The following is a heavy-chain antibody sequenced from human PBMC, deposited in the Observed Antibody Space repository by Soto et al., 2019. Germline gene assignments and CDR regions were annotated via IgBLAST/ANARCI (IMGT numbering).Heavy chain of an antibody. CDR1: GFTFSSYG. V-gene: IGHV3-33*01. CDR3: ARDSEDDAFDI. J-gene: IGHJ3*02. Sequence: QVQLVESGGGVVQPGRSLRLSCAASGFTFSSYGMHWVRQAPGKGLEWVAVIWYDGSNKYYADSVKGRFTISRDNSKNTLYLRMNSLRAEDTAVYYCARDSEDDAFDIWGQGTMVTVSS. CDR2: IWYDGSNK.